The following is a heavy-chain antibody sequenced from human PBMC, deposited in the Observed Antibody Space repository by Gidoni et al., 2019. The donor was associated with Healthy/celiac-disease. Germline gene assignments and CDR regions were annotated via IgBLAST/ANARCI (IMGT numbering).Heavy chain of an antibody. V-gene: IGHV3-7*01. CDR3: ARVGMGCSSTSCYKYYYYYYMDV. D-gene: IGHD2-2*02. J-gene: IGHJ6*03. Sequence: EVQPVASAGGLVQPGWPLRLSCVASGFTSSSFWLRCVRQAPGKGLEWVANIKQDGSEKYYVDSVKGRFTISRDNAKNSLYLQMNSLRAEDTAVYYCARVGMGCSSTSCYKYYYYYYMDVWGKGTTVTVSS. CDR1: GFTSSSFW. CDR2: IKQDGSEK.